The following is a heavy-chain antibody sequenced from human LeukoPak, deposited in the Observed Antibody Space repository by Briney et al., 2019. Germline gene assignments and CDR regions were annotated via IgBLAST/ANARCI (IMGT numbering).Heavy chain of an antibody. J-gene: IGHJ4*02. D-gene: IGHD3-16*01. Sequence: GESLKISCKGSGYSFTSYWIGWVRQMPGKGLEWMGIIYPGDSDTRYSPSFQGQVAISADKSISTAYLQWSSLKASDTAMYYCARRMITFGGAFDYWGQGTLVTVSS. CDR2: IYPGDSDT. V-gene: IGHV5-51*01. CDR3: ARRMITFGGAFDY. CDR1: GYSFTSYW.